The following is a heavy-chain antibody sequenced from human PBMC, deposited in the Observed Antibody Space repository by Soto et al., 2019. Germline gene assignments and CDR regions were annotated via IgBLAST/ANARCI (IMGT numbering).Heavy chain of an antibody. J-gene: IGHJ3*02. Sequence: ASVKVSCKASGYTFTSYAMHWVRQAPGQRLEWMGWINAGNGNTKYSQKFQGRVTITADESTSTAYMELSSLRSEDTAVYYCARDYGVSAFDIWGQGTMVTVSS. CDR1: GYTFTSYA. CDR2: INAGNGNT. V-gene: IGHV1-3*01. D-gene: IGHD4-17*01. CDR3: ARDYGVSAFDI.